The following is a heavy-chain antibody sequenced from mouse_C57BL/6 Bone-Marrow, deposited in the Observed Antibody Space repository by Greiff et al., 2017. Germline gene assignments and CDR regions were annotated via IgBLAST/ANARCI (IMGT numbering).Heavy chain of an antibody. CDR1: GSHFPLSF. Sequence: VQLQQSGAELARPGASVPLSCKASGSHFPLSFEIFFNHITLPFLYFIGEIYPRSGNTYYNEKFKGKATLTADKSSSTAYMELRSLTSEDSAVYFCASPLLPYYYAMDYWGQGTSVTVSS. J-gene: IGHJ4*01. V-gene: IGHV1-81*01. CDR2: IYPRSGNT. CDR3: ASPLLPYYYAMDY. D-gene: IGHD1-1*01.